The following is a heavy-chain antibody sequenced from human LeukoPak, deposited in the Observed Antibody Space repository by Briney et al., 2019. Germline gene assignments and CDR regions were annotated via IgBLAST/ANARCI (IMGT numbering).Heavy chain of an antibody. CDR3: ARGSGRYPRGDNWFDP. Sequence: SETLSLTCAVYGGSFSGYYWSWIRQPPGKGLEWIVEINHSGSTNYNPSLKSRVTISVDTSKNQFSLKLSSVTAADTAVYYCARGSGRYPRGDNWFDPWGQGTLVTVSS. J-gene: IGHJ5*02. CDR2: INHSGST. D-gene: IGHD6-19*01. CDR1: GGSFSGYY. V-gene: IGHV4-34*01.